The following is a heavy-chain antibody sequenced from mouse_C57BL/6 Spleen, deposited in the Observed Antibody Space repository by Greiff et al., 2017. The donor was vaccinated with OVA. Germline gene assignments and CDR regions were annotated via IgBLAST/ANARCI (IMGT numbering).Heavy chain of an antibody. D-gene: IGHD1-1*01. CDR2: ISYDGSN. J-gene: IGHJ4*01. Sequence: EVHLVESGPGLVKPSQSLSLTCSVTGYSITSGYYWNWIRQFPGNKLEWMGYISYDGSNNYNPSLKNRISITRDTSKNQFFLKLNAVTTEDTATYYCAREEGSSYDYYAMDYWGQGTSVTVSS. V-gene: IGHV3-6*01. CDR1: GYSITSGYY. CDR3: AREEGSSYDYYAMDY.